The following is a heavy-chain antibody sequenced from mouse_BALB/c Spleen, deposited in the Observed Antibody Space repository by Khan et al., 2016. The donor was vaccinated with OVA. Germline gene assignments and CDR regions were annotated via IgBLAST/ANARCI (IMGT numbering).Heavy chain of an antibody. CDR1: GYTFTNYW. CDR3: ARPYYYGSSYETMDA. V-gene: IGHV1-63*02. Sequence: QVRLQQSGAELVRPGTSVKMSCKAAGYTFTNYWIGWVKQRPGHGLEWIGDIYPGSGNTNYNEKFKGKATLPADTSSSTAYMQLSSLTSEDSAIYYCARPYYYGSSYETMDAWGQGTSVTVSS. CDR2: IYPGSGNT. D-gene: IGHD1-1*01. J-gene: IGHJ4*01.